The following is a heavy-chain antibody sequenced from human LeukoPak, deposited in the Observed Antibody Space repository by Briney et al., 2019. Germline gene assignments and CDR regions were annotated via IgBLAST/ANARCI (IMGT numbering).Heavy chain of an antibody. CDR2: ISGSGGST. D-gene: IGHD1-26*01. CDR1: GFTFSDFY. J-gene: IGHJ4*02. Sequence: GGSLRLSCAASGFTFSDFYMSWVRQAPGKGLEWVSAISGSGGSTYYADSVKGRFTISRDNSKNTLYLQMNSLRAEDTAVYYCAKVNVLSWESYYFDYWGQGTLVTVSS. V-gene: IGHV3-23*01. CDR3: AKVNVLSWESYYFDY.